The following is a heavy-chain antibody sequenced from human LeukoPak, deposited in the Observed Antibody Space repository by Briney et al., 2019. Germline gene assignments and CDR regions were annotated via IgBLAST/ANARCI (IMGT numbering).Heavy chain of an antibody. CDR1: DYTFGSYG. D-gene: IGHD2-2*01. CDR2: ISAYNAKT. CDR3: ARVLGYCSSTSCSTYYYYYMDV. Sequence: ASVKVSCKAYDYTFGSYGVSWVRQAPGQGLEWMGYISAYNAKTKYAEKFEGRVTMTTDTSTNTAYMELSSLRSEDTAVYYCARVLGYCSSTSCSTYYYYYMDVWGKGTTVTISS. J-gene: IGHJ6*03. V-gene: IGHV1-18*01.